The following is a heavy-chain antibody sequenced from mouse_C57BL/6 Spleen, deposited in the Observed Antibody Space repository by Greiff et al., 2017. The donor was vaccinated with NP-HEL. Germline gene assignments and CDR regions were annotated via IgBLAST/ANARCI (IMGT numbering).Heavy chain of an antibody. Sequence: VQLQQSGPGLVQPSQSLSITCTVSGFSLTSYGVHWVRQSPGKGLEWLGVIWSGGSPDSNVAFISRLRIRKDKAKSQVFIKMNSLQADDTAIYYCARPRWGSSYGARDYWGQGTSVTVSS. CDR2: IWSGGSP. CDR1: GFSLTSYG. D-gene: IGHD1-1*01. V-gene: IGHV2-2*01. CDR3: ARPRWGSSYGARDY. J-gene: IGHJ4*01.